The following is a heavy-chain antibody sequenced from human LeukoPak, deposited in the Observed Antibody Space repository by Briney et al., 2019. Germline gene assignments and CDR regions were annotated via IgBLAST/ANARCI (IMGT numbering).Heavy chain of an antibody. CDR1: GFSFSSYS. V-gene: IGHV3-21*01. D-gene: IGHD3-10*01. J-gene: IGHJ6*04. CDR2: ITRSRSSI. Sequence: PGGSLRLSCVASGFSFSSYSMNWVRQAPGKGLEWVSFITRSRSSIYYSDSLKGRFTISRDNAKNSLYLQMSSLRAEDTAVYYCATAYYYGSGSYNYYYYGMDVWGKGTTVTVSS. CDR3: ATAYYYGSGSYNYYYYGMDV.